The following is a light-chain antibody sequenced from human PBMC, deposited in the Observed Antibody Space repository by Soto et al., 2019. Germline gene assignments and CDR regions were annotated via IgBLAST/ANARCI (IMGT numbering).Light chain of an antibody. CDR2: IND. J-gene: IGLJ3*02. Sequence: QSVLTQPPSASGTPGQRVTISCSGSSSNIGSNTVNWYQQLPGTAPNLLIFINDQRPSGVPDRFSGSKSGTSASLAISWLHSEDEADYYCAAWDDSLSTWVFGGGTKLTVL. V-gene: IGLV1-44*01. CDR1: SSNIGSNT. CDR3: AAWDDSLSTWV.